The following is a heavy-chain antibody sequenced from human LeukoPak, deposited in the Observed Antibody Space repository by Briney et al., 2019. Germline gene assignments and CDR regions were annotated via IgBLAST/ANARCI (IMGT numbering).Heavy chain of an antibody. CDR1: GFDFSSYE. V-gene: IGHV3-48*03. J-gene: IGHJ4*02. Sequence: GGSLRLSCVASGFDFSSYEMNWVRQAPGKGLEWVSYISRSGSTIYFADSVRGRFTLSRDNAKRSLFLQMDSLRAEDTAVYYCVRDGRGRSSPGFDYWGQGTLVTVSS. D-gene: IGHD5-12*01. CDR3: VRDGRGRSSPGFDY. CDR2: ISRSGSTI.